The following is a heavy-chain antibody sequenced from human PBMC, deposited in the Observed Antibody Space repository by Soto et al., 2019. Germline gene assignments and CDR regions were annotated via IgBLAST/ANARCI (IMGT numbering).Heavy chain of an antibody. CDR3: FRGGGEDVVTGTRVVFDY. V-gene: IGHV1-2*02. J-gene: IGHJ4*02. D-gene: IGHD2-21*02. CDR1: GYTFTGNY. Sequence: QVQLVQSGAEVKKPGASVKVSCKASGYTFTGNYIHWVRQAPGQGPEWMAWINPSSGGTDYAQKLQGRVTITRDTSSTTAYLDLSRRTSDGNARYYCFRGGGEDVVTGTRVVFDYGGQGPLLTVSS. CDR2: INPSSGGT.